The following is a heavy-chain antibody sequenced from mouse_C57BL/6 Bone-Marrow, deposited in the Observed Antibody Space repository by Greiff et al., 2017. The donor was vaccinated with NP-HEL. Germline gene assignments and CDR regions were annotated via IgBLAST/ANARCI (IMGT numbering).Heavy chain of an antibody. J-gene: IGHJ3*01. Sequence: QVQLKQPGAELVMPGASVKLSCKASGYTFTSYWMHWVKQRPGQGLEWIGEIDPSDSYTNYNQKFKGKSTLTVDKSSSTAYMQLSSLTSEDSAVYYCASGGYYYGSSPAWFAYWGQGTLVTVSA. D-gene: IGHD1-1*01. CDR3: ASGGYYYGSSPAWFAY. V-gene: IGHV1-69*01. CDR2: IDPSDSYT. CDR1: GYTFTSYW.